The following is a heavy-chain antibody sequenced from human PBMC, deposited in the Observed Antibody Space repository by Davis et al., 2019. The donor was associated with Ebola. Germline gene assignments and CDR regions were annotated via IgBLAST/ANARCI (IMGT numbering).Heavy chain of an antibody. CDR1: GFTFSGSS. J-gene: IGHJ3*02. D-gene: IGHD2-21*02. Sequence: GESLKISCAASGFTFSGSSMNWVRQAPGKGLEWISHISGGTGAMEYADSVQGRFTISRDNAKNSLYLKMNSLRDDDTAVYYCARGRDYALDIWGQGTMVTVSS. V-gene: IGHV3-48*02. CDR3: ARGRDYALDI. CDR2: ISGGTGAM.